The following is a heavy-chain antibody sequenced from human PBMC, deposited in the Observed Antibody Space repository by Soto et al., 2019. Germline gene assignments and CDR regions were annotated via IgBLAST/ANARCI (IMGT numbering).Heavy chain of an antibody. Sequence: ASVKVSCKASGYTFTSYGISWVRQAPGQGLEWMGWISAYNGNTNYGQKLQGRVTMTTDTSTSTAYMERRSMRSDDTAVYYCAIHGRFSVVLILFSVYDLWRQGTLVTVSS. V-gene: IGHV1-18*01. D-gene: IGHD3-22*01. J-gene: IGHJ5*02. CDR1: GYTFTSYG. CDR2: ISAYNGNT. CDR3: AIHGRFSVVLILFSVYDL.